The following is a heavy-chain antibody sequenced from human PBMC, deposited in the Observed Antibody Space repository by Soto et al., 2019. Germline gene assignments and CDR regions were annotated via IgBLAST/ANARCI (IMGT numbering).Heavy chain of an antibody. Sequence: GASVKVSCKDSGGTFSSYAIIWVRQAPGQGLEWMGGIIPIFGTANYAQKFQGRVTITADESTSTAYMELSSLRSEDTAVYYCARVWVAAADAFDIWGQGSMVTVSS. CDR1: GGTFSSYA. CDR2: IIPIFGTA. D-gene: IGHD6-25*01. V-gene: IGHV1-69*13. J-gene: IGHJ3*02. CDR3: ARVWVAAADAFDI.